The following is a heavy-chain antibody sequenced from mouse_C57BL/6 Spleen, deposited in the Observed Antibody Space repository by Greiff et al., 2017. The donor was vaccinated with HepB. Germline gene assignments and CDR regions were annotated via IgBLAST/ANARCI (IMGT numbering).Heavy chain of an antibody. CDR3: ARRALLLRSFAY. D-gene: IGHD1-1*01. J-gene: IGHJ3*01. Sequence: VQLQESGAELVRPGSSVKLSCKASGYTFTSYWMDWVKQRPGQGLEWIGNIYPSDSETHYNQKFKDKATLTVDKSSSTAYMQLSSLTSEDSAVYYCARRALLLRSFAYWGQGTLVTVSA. CDR2: IYPSDSET. CDR1: GYTFTSYW. V-gene: IGHV1-61*01.